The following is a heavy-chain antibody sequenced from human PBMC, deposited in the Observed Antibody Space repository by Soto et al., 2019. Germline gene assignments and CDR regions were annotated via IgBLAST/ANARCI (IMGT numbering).Heavy chain of an antibody. D-gene: IGHD2-21*02. CDR1: GYTFTINC. CDR2: IFPIDSDT. CDR3: ATPGGRDFNAFDV. V-gene: IGHV5-51*01. J-gene: IGHJ3*01. Sequence: GESLKISCKGSGYTFTINCIGWVLQMPGKGLEWMGIIFPIDSDTRYSPSSRGQVTISADNSISTAYLQWSSLKASDTAIYYCATPGGRDFNAFDVWGQGTMVTVSS.